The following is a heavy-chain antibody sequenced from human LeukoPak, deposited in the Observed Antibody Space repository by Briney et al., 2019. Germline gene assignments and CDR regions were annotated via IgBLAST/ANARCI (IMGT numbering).Heavy chain of an antibody. Sequence: GGSLRLSCAASGFTVSSNYMGWVRQAPGKGLEWVSVIYSGGSTYYADSVKGRFTISRDNAKNSLYLQMNSLRAEDTAVYYCARQYCSGGSCLTYFDYWGQGTLVTVSS. V-gene: IGHV3-53*01. CDR1: GFTVSSNY. J-gene: IGHJ4*02. CDR3: ARQYCSGGSCLTYFDY. D-gene: IGHD2-15*01. CDR2: IYSGGST.